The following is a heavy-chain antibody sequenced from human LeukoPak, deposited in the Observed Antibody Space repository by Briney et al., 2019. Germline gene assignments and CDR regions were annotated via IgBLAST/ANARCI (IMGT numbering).Heavy chain of an antibody. CDR3: ARASAPSIAARLGNWFDP. Sequence: ASVKVSCKASGYTFTGYYMHWVRQAPGQGLEWMGWINPNSGGTNYAQKFQGRVTMTRDTSISTACMELSRLRSDDTAVYYCARASAPSIAARLGNWFDPWGQGTLVTVSS. CDR1: GYTFTGYY. V-gene: IGHV1-2*02. CDR2: INPNSGGT. D-gene: IGHD6-6*01. J-gene: IGHJ5*02.